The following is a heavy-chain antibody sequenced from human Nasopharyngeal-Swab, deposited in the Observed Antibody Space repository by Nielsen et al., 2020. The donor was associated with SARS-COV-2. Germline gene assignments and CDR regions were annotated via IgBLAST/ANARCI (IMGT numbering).Heavy chain of an antibody. CDR1: GFTFSRYD. Sequence: GGSLRLSCAASGFTFSRYDMSWVRQAPGKGLEWVSSIVSSSSSIFYADSVKGRFTISRDNAKNSLYLQMNSLRAGDTAVYYCARESGGWQPYFDSWGQGTLVTVSS. V-gene: IGHV3-21*03. J-gene: IGHJ4*02. CDR3: ARESGGWQPYFDS. D-gene: IGHD6-19*01. CDR2: IVSSSSSI.